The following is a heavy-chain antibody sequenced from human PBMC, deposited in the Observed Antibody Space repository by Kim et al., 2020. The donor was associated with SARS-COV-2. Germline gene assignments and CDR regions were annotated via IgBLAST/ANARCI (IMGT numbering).Heavy chain of an antibody. CDR1: GFTFSSYS. D-gene: IGHD1-26*01. Sequence: GGSLRLSCAASGFTFSSYSMNWVRQAPGKGLEWVSGISISSTYTFYADSLKGRITVSRDNAKSSLYLQMNSLRPDDTAVYYCAREARGREWDKESADALDLWGRGTLLTVSS. CDR2: ISISSTYT. J-gene: IGHJ3*01. V-gene: IGHV3-21*06. CDR3: AREARGREWDKESADALDL.